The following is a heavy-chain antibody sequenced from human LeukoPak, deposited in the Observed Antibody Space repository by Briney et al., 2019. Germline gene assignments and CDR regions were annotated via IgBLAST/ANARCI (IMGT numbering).Heavy chain of an antibody. CDR1: AFTFSSYW. CDR2: IKEDGSEK. CDR3: AKALWPDYYYYGMDV. J-gene: IGHJ6*02. Sequence: GGSLRLSCAASAFTFSSYWMSWVRQAPGKGLEWVANIKEDGSEKYYLGSVKGRFTISRDNAKNSLYLQMNSLRAEDTAVYYCAKALWPDYYYYGMDVWGQGTTVTVSS. D-gene: IGHD3-10*01. V-gene: IGHV3-7*03.